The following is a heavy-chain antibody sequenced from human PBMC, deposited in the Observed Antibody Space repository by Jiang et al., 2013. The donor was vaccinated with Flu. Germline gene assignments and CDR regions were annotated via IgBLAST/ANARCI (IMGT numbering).Heavy chain of an antibody. Sequence: GSGLVKPSETLSLSCRVSNDSVDRPGHYWGWIRQPPGKGLEWIGSIFYSGSTYYNPSFQSRVIVSIDTSRNQFSLKMRSVTAADTAMYFCARQDELDWGGPFFDVWG. V-gene: IGHV4-39*01. J-gene: IGHJ3*01. CDR2: IFYSGST. CDR3: ARQDELDWGGPFFDV. D-gene: IGHD3-16*01. CDR1: NDSVDRPGHY.